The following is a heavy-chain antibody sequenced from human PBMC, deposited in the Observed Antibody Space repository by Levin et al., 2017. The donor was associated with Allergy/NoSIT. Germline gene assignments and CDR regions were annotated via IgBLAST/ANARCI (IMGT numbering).Heavy chain of an antibody. V-gene: IGHV4-39*01. D-gene: IGHD3-9*01. CDR3: ARRLGYYDILTGFLDLASFDY. CDR2: IYYSGST. J-gene: IGHJ4*02. CDR1: GGSISSSSYY. Sequence: PSETLSLTCTVSGGSISSSSYYWGWIRQPPGKGLEWIGSIYYSGSTYYNPSLKSRVTISVDTSKNQFSLKLSSVTAADTAVYYCARRLGYYDILTGFLDLASFDYWGQGTLVTVSS.